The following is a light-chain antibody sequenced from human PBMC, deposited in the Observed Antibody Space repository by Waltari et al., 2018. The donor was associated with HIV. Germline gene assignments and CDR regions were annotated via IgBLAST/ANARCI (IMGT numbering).Light chain of an antibody. V-gene: IGLV3-10*01. CDR1: ALPKKY. CDR3: YSTDSSGNHGV. Sequence: SYELTQPPSVSVSPGQTARITCSGDALPKKYAYWYQQKSGPAPVLVIYEDSKRPSGIPDRISGSSSGTLATLTFSGAQVEDEADYYCYSTDSSGNHGVFGGGTKLTVL. J-gene: IGLJ3*02. CDR2: EDS.